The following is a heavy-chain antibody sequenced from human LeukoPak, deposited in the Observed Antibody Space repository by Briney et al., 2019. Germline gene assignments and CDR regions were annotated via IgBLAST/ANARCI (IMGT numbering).Heavy chain of an antibody. CDR2: ISSSSSYI. J-gene: IGHJ4*02. D-gene: IGHD2-2*01. Sequence: GGSLRLSCAASGFTFSSYSMNWVRQAPGKGLEWVSSISSSSSYIYYADSVRGRFTISRDNAENSLYLQMNSLRVEDTAVYYCARAPTVLVGYCSSSSCQADYWGQGTLVTVSS. V-gene: IGHV3-21*01. CDR3: ARAPTVLVGYCSSSSCQADY. CDR1: GFTFSSYS.